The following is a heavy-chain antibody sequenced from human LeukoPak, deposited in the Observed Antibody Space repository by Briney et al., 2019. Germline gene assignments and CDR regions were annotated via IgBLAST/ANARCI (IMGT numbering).Heavy chain of an antibody. CDR3: ARDLYSSSWPDAFDI. CDR2: IKQDGSEK. Sequence: GGSLRLSCAASGFTFSSYWMSWVRQAPGKGLEWVANIKQDGSEKYYVDSVKGRFTISRDNAKNSLYLQMNSLRAEDTAVYYCARDLYSSSWPDAFDIWGQGTMVTVSS. V-gene: IGHV3-7*01. CDR1: GFTFSSYW. D-gene: IGHD6-13*01. J-gene: IGHJ3*02.